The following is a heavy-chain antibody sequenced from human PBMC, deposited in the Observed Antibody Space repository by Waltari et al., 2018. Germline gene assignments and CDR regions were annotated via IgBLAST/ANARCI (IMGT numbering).Heavy chain of an antibody. D-gene: IGHD3-22*01. CDR2: IIPIFGTA. CDR1: GGTFSRYA. Sequence: QVQLVQSGAEVKKPGSSVQVSCKASGGTFSRYAIRWVRQAPGQGLEGMGGIIPIFGTANYAQKFQGRVTITADESTSTAYMELSSLRSEDTAVYYCARGGYYDSSGYYYYWGQGTLVTVSS. V-gene: IGHV1-69*12. CDR3: ARGGYYDSSGYYYY. J-gene: IGHJ4*02.